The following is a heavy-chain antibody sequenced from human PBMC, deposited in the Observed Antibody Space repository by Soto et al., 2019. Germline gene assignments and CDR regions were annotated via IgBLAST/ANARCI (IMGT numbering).Heavy chain of an antibody. V-gene: IGHV3-30-3*01. Sequence: QVLLVDSGGGVVQPGRSLRLSCAASGFTFSSYAMNWVRQAPGKGLEWVALISYDGSNKYYADSVRGRFTISRDSSTNTLFLQMNSLRAADTAVYYCAKGNRAVSSSPSDAFDIWGQGTMVTVSS. CDR2: ISYDGSNK. CDR1: GFTFSSYA. J-gene: IGHJ3*02. D-gene: IGHD6-6*01. CDR3: AKGNRAVSSSPSDAFDI.